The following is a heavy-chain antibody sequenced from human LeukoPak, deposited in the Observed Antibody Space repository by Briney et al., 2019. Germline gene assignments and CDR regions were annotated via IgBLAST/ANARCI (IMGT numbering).Heavy chain of an antibody. CDR3: AKSGGLLLWFGEPLDY. D-gene: IGHD3-10*01. CDR1: GFTFDDYA. V-gene: IGHV3-9*01. J-gene: IGHJ4*02. Sequence: GGSLRLSCAASGFTFDDYAMHWVRQAPGKGLEWVSGISWNSGSIGYADSVKGRFTISRDNAKNSLYLQMNSLRAEDTALYYCAKSGGLLLWFGEPLDYWGLGTLVTVSS. CDR2: ISWNSGSI.